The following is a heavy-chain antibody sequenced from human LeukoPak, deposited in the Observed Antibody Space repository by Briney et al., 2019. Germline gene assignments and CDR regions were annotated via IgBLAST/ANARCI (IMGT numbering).Heavy chain of an antibody. CDR2: ISSDGSKK. CDR1: GFTFIGYA. V-gene: IGHV3-30*04. D-gene: IGHD3-3*01. CDR3: ARDLRSGRPSNWFDP. Sequence: PGRSLKLSCAASGFTFIGYAMHWVRQAPGKGLEWVAVISSDGSKKYYADSVKGRFTISRDNAKNTLYLQMNSLRAEDTAVYYCARDLRSGRPSNWFDPWGQGTLVTVSS. J-gene: IGHJ5*02.